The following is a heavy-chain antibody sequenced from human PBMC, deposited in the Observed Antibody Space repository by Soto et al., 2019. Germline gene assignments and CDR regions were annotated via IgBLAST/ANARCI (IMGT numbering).Heavy chain of an antibody. CDR2: INWNGGST. Sequence: PGGSLRLSCAASGFTFDDYGMSWVRQAPGKGLEWVSGINWNGGSTGYADSVKGRFTISRDNAKNSLYLQMNSLRAEDTALYHCARQEALIAVGWFDPWGQGTLVTVSS. V-gene: IGHV3-20*01. CDR3: ARQEALIAVGWFDP. J-gene: IGHJ5*02. CDR1: GFTFDDYG. D-gene: IGHD6-19*01.